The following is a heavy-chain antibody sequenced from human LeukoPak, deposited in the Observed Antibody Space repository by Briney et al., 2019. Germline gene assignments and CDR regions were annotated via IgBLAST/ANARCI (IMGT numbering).Heavy chain of an antibody. CDR3: AREALPYYYGMDV. V-gene: IGHV1-18*01. CDR1: GYTFTSYG. Sequence: AASVTVSCKASGYTFTSYGISWVRQAPGQGLEWMGWISAYNGNTNYAQKLQGRVTMTTDTSTSTAYMELRSLRSDDTAVYYCAREALPYYYGMDVWGQGTTVTVSS. J-gene: IGHJ6*02. CDR2: ISAYNGNT.